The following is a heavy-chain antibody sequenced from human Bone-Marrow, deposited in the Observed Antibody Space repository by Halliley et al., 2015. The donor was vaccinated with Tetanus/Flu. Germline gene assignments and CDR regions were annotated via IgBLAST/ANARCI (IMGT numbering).Heavy chain of an antibody. D-gene: IGHD1-26*01. CDR2: IYFSGST. CDR3: ARTPGGSASFFPPYYSDP. Sequence: LRLSCTVSGGSISRYYWSWLRQSPGRGLEWIGYIYFSGSTNYNPSLEGRVTISLDTSKTQFSLRLDSVTAADTAFYYCARTPGGSASFFPPYYSDPWGQGSLVTVSS. J-gene: IGHJ5*02. CDR1: GGSISRYY. V-gene: IGHV4-59*01.